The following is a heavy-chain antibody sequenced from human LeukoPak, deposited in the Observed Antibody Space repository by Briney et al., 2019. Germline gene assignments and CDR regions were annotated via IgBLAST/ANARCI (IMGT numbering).Heavy chain of an antibody. D-gene: IGHD1-26*01. Sequence: SETLPLTCTVTGGSISRRSDYWGWIRQPPGKGLEWIGSIYYSGSTYYNPSFKSRVTISVDTSRNQFSLQLSYVTAADTAVYYCARNESVLGTTGPNDFFDDWGQGSLVTVSS. CDR2: IYYSGST. J-gene: IGHJ4*02. V-gene: IGHV4-39*01. CDR1: GGSISRRSDY. CDR3: ARNESVLGTTGPNDFFDD.